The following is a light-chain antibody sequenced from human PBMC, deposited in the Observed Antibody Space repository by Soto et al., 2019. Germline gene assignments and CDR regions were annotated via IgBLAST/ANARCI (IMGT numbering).Light chain of an antibody. J-gene: IGKJ1*01. V-gene: IGKV1-39*01. Sequence: DLQVTQSPSSLSASVGDRVTITCRASQDIKNYLNWYQRKPGTAPRLLIYAASILQTGVPSSFSASGSGTEFALNIGSLQPVDFGTYYCQQGFSLPWTFGQGTTVEVK. CDR1: QDIKNY. CDR2: AAS. CDR3: QQGFSLPWT.